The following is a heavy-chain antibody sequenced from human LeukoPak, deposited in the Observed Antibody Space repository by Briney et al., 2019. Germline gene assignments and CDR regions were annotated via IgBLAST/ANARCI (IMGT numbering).Heavy chain of an antibody. CDR3: ARRRRSLAVAGGYFDY. Sequence: SETLSLTCAVYGGSFSGYYWTWIRQPPGKGLGWIGEINHSGSTNYNPSLKSRVTISVDTSKNQFSLKLSSVTAADTAVYYCARRRRSLAVAGGYFDYWGQGTLVTVSS. J-gene: IGHJ4*02. D-gene: IGHD6-19*01. CDR1: GGSFSGYY. CDR2: INHSGST. V-gene: IGHV4-34*01.